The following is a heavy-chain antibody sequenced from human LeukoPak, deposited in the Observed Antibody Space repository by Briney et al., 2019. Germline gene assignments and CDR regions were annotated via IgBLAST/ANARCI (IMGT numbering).Heavy chain of an antibody. Sequence: SETLSLTCTVSGDSVSGYYGSWIRQPPGKGLEWIGYFYTSANTNYNPSLKSRVTMSVDTSKNQFSLKLASVTAADTAVYYCARGLRDEERHYGYYYMDVWGKGTTVTVSS. D-gene: IGHD3-22*01. CDR2: FYTSANT. CDR1: GDSVSGYY. V-gene: IGHV4-4*09. CDR3: ARGLRDEERHYGYYYMDV. J-gene: IGHJ6*03.